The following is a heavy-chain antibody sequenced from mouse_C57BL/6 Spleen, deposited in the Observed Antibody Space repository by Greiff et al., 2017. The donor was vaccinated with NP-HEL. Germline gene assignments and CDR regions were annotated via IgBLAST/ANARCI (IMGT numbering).Heavy chain of an antibody. CDR1: GFTFSDYG. V-gene: IGHV5-17*01. CDR3: ARGGLRRPYAMDY. D-gene: IGHD2-4*01. Sequence: EVHLVESGGGLVKPGGSLKLSCAASGFTFSDYGMHWVRQAPEKGLEWVAYISSGSSTIYYADTVKGRFTISRDNAKNTLFLQMTSLRSEDTAMYYCARGGLRRPYAMDYWGQGTSVTVSS. CDR2: ISSGSSTI. J-gene: IGHJ4*01.